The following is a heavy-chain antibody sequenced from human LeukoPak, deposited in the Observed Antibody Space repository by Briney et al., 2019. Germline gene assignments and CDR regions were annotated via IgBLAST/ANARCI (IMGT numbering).Heavy chain of an antibody. CDR1: GFTFSSYS. CDR2: ISSSSSYI. J-gene: IGHJ4*02. D-gene: IGHD5-18*01. CDR3: ARADWDTAMIDY. V-gene: IGHV3-21*01. Sequence: PGGSLRLSCAASGFTFSSYSMNWVREAPGKGLEWVSSISSSSSYIYYADSVKGRFTISRDNAKNSLYLQMNSLRAEDTAVYYCARADWDTAMIDYWGQGTLVTVSS.